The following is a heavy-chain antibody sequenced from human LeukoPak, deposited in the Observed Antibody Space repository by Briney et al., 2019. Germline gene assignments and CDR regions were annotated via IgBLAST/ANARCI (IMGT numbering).Heavy chain of an antibody. J-gene: IGHJ4*02. CDR2: IKADGSEK. CDR1: GFTFSNYW. Sequence: GGSLRLSCVTSGFTFSNYWMNWVRQAPGKGREWVANIKADGSEKYYVDSVKGRFSISRDIPNNSVYLQMNSLRDEDTAVFYCVRSSGWIFDNWGQGILVTVSS. V-gene: IGHV3-7*01. CDR3: VRSSGWIFDN. D-gene: IGHD6-19*01.